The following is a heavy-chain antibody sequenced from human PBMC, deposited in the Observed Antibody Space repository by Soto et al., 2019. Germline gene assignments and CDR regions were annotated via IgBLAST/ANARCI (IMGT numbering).Heavy chain of an antibody. V-gene: IGHV4-59*01. D-gene: IGHD3-3*01. Sequence: SETLSLTCTVSGGSISSYYWSWIRQPPGKGLEWIGYIYYSGSTNYNPSLKSRVTISVDTSKNQFSLKLSSVTAADTAVYYCARVFGRVYYYYYMDVWGKGTTVTVSS. CDR3: ARVFGRVYYYYYMDV. J-gene: IGHJ6*03. CDR1: GGSISSYY. CDR2: IYYSGST.